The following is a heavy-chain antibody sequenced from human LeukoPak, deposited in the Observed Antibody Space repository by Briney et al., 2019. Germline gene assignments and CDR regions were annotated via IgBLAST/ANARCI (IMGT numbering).Heavy chain of an antibody. CDR2: INPNSGGT. CDR3: ARDGFTKTWETYYYGSGTISRSNWFDP. J-gene: IGHJ5*02. D-gene: IGHD3-10*01. V-gene: IGHV1-2*02. Sequence: ASVKVSCKASGYTFTGYYMHWVRQAPGQGLEWMGWINPNSGGTNYAQKFQGRVTMTRDTSISTAYMELSRLRSDDTAVYYCARDGFTKTWETYYYGSGTISRSNWFDPWGQGTLVTVSS. CDR1: GYTFTGYY.